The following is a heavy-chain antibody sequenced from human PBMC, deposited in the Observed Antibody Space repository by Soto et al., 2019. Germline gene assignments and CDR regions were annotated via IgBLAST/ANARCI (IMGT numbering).Heavy chain of an antibody. D-gene: IGHD3-10*01. CDR2: LYDLDGT. V-gene: IGHV3-53*01. J-gene: IGHJ3*02. CDR1: GFTFSSYW. Sequence: PGGSLRLSCAASGFTFSSYWMSWVRQAPGKGLEWVSALYDLDGTYYADSVKGRFTNSSDSSRTTVYLQMNDLRPDDTAVYSCATWHLREHAYDIRGKGTKATVS. CDR3: ATWHLREHAYDI.